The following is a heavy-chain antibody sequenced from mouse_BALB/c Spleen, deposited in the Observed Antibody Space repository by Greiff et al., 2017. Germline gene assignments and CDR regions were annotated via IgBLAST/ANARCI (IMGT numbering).Heavy chain of an antibody. Sequence: EVKLVESGGGLVQPGGSLKLSCAASGFTFSSYTMSWVRQTPEKRLEWVAYISNGGGSTYYPDTVKGRFTISRDNAKNTLYLQMSSLKSEDTAMYYCARHGVPYAMDYWGQGTSVTVSS. D-gene: IGHD6-1*01. J-gene: IGHJ4*01. CDR3: ARHGVPYAMDY. CDR2: ISNGGGST. CDR1: GFTFSSYT. V-gene: IGHV5-12-2*01.